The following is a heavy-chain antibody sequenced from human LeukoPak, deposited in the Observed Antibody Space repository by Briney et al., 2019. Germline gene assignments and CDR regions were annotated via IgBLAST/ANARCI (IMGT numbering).Heavy chain of an antibody. CDR1: GFTFSSYW. CDR3: ARGVGHCSSTSCYWWFDP. D-gene: IGHD2-2*01. J-gene: IGHJ5*02. Sequence: PGGSLRLSCAASGFTFSSYWMHWVRQAPGKGLVWVSRINSDGSSTSYADSVKGRFTISRDNAKNTLYLQMNSLRAKDTAVYYCARGVGHCSSTSCYWWFDPWGQGTLVTVSS. V-gene: IGHV3-74*01. CDR2: INSDGSST.